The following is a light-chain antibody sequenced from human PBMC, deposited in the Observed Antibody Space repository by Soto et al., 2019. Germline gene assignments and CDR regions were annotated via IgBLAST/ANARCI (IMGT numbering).Light chain of an antibody. J-gene: IGLJ1*01. V-gene: IGLV2-11*01. CDR2: DVT. CDR1: SSNIGGFNY. Sequence: QSVLTQPRSVSGSPGQSVTISCTGTSSNIGGFNYVSWYQQHPGKAPKLMICDVTKRPSGVPDRFSGSRSGNTASLTISGLQAEDEADYYCCSYAGSYTYVFGTGTQLTVL. CDR3: CSYAGSYTYV.